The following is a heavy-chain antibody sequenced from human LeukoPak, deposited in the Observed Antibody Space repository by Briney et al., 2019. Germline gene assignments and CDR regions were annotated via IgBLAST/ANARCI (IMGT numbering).Heavy chain of an antibody. V-gene: IGHV1-24*01. CDR1: GYTLTELS. J-gene: IGHJ4*02. Sequence: ASVKVSCKVSGYTLTELSMHWVRQAPGKGLEWMGGFDPEDGETIYAQKFQGRVTKTEDTSTDTAYMELSSLRSEDTAVYYCASICSSTSCYVNDYWGQGTLVTVSS. D-gene: IGHD2-2*01. CDR2: FDPEDGET. CDR3: ASICSSTSCYVNDY.